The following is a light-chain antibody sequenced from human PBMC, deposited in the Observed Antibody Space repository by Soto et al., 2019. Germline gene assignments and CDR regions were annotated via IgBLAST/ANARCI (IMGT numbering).Light chain of an antibody. V-gene: IGKV3-15*01. CDR2: GAS. Sequence: EIVMPQSPATLSVSPGERATLSCRASQSVSSNLAWYQQKPGQAPRLLIYGASTRATGIPARFSGSGSGTEFTLTISSLQSEDFAVYYCQQYNNWPRTFGQGNKLEIK. CDR1: QSVSSN. J-gene: IGKJ2*01. CDR3: QQYNNWPRT.